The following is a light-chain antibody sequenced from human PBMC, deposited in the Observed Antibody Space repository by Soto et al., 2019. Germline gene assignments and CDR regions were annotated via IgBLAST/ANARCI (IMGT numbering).Light chain of an antibody. J-gene: IGKJ1*01. CDR3: HQYGSSPLT. V-gene: IGKV3-20*01. CDR2: DAS. Sequence: EIVLTQSPGTLSLSPGERATLSCRASQSVSISQLAWYQQKPGQAPRLLIYDASNRATGIPDRFSGSGSGTDFTLTISRLEPEDFAVYHCHQYGSSPLTFGQGTKVEIK. CDR1: QSVSISQ.